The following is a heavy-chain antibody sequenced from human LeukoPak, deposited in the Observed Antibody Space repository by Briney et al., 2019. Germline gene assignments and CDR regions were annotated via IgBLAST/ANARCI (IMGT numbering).Heavy chain of an antibody. J-gene: IGHJ4*02. V-gene: IGHV1-18*01. CDR1: GYTFTSYG. CDR3: ARDSRIVGATRGLRN. D-gene: IGHD1-26*01. Sequence: ASVTVSCKASGYTFTSYGISWVRQAPGQGLEWMGWISAYNGNTNYAQKLQGRVTMTTDTSTSTAYMELRSLRSDDTAVYYCARDSRIVGATRGLRNWGQGTLVTVSS. CDR2: ISAYNGNT.